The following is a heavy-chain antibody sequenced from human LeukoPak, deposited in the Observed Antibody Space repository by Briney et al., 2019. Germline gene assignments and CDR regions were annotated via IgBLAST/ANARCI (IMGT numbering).Heavy chain of an antibody. CDR3: ARRYGVVRGVIRANWFDP. D-gene: IGHD3-10*01. CDR1: GGSISSYY. Sequence: PSETLSLTCTVSGGSISSYYWSWIRQPPGKGLEWIGYIYTSGSTNYNPSLKSRVTISVDTSKNQFSLKLSSVPAADQAVYYCARRYGVVRGVIRANWFDPWGQGTLVTVSS. V-gene: IGHV4-4*09. J-gene: IGHJ5*02. CDR2: IYTSGST.